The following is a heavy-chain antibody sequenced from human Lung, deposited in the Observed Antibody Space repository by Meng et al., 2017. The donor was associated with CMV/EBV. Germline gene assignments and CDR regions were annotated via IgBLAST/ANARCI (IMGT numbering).Heavy chain of an antibody. Sequence: HVQLVQSGAEVKKPGASAKVSCKASGYTFSNHYTHWVRQAPGHGLKWMGMITPTRGSTTYLQKLQGRVTMTKDTSTSTVYMDLSRLRSDDTAVYYCARVGDDYGDYLEYWGQGTLVTVSS. J-gene: IGHJ4*02. D-gene: IGHD4-17*01. CDR3: ARVGDDYGDYLEY. V-gene: IGHV1-46*04. CDR2: ITPTRGST. CDR1: GYTFSNHY.